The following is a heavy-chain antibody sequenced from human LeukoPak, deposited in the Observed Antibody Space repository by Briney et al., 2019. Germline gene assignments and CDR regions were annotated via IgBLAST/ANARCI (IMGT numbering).Heavy chain of an antibody. Sequence: SVKVSCKASGGTFSSYAISWVRQAPGQGLEWMGRIIPILGIANYAQKFQGRVTITADKSTSTAYMELSSLRSEDTAVYYCASEITMVRGVIRTTWGQGTLVTVSS. D-gene: IGHD3-10*01. V-gene: IGHV1-69*04. CDR1: GGTFSSYA. CDR3: ASEITMVRGVIRTT. CDR2: IIPILGIA. J-gene: IGHJ5*02.